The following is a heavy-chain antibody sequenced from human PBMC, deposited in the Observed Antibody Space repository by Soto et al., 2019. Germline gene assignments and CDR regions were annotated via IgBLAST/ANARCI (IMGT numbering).Heavy chain of an antibody. D-gene: IGHD2-21*02. CDR3: AKDLMVVTATGFDY. Sequence: PGGSLRLSCAASGFTFSSYGMHWVRQAPGKGLEWVAVISYDGSNKYYADSVKGRFTISRGNSKNTLYLQMNSLRAEDTAVYYCAKDLMVVTATGFDYWGQGTLVTVSS. V-gene: IGHV3-30*18. CDR1: GFTFSSYG. J-gene: IGHJ4*02. CDR2: ISYDGSNK.